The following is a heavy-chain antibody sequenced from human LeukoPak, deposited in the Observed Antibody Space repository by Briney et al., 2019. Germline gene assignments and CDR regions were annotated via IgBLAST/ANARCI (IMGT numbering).Heavy chain of an antibody. CDR1: GFTFSSYS. CDR3: ARGKDYGSSGYPDY. Sequence: GGSLRLSCAASGFTFSSYSMNWVRQAPGKGLEWVSSISSSSTYIYYADSVKGRFTISRDNAKNSLYLQMNSLRAEDTAVYYCARGKDYGSSGYPDYWGQGTLVTVSS. V-gene: IGHV3-21*01. CDR2: ISSSSTYI. J-gene: IGHJ4*02. D-gene: IGHD3-22*01.